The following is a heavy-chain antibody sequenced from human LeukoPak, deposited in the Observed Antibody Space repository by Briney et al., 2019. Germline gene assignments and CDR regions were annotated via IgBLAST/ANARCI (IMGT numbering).Heavy chain of an antibody. V-gene: IGHV3-23*01. Sequence: GGSLRLSCAASGFTFSSYAMSWVRQAPGKGLEWVSSISGSGGRTHYADSVRGRFTISRDNSKNTLYLQMNSLRAEDTAVYYCASFHRQYDYYYYYMDVWGKGTTVTVSS. D-gene: IGHD2/OR15-2a*01. CDR2: ISGSGGRT. J-gene: IGHJ6*03. CDR1: GFTFSSYA. CDR3: ASFHRQYDYYYYYMDV.